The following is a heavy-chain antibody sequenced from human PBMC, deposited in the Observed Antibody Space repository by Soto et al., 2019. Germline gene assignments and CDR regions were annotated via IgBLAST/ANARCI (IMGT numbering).Heavy chain of an antibody. V-gene: IGHV3-9*01. CDR1: GFIFDDYA. D-gene: IGHD6-6*01. J-gene: IGHJ6*02. CDR3: VKDWASSAQVYYFYGMDV. CDR2: LTWNSRTI. Sequence: GGSLRLSCAASGFIFDDYAMHWVRQVPGKGLEWVSGLTWNSRTIMYVDSVKGRFTISRDNAKNSLHLQMNNLRAEDTALYYCVKDWASSAQVYYFYGMDVWGQGTTVTVSS.